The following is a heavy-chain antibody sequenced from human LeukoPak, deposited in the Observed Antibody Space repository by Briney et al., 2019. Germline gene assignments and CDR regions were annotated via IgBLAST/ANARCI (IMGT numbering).Heavy chain of an antibody. CDR3: ARVDRGSSSGWRPSGLFDF. CDR1: GFTFSSYG. D-gene: IGHD6-19*01. V-gene: IGHV3-30*03. J-gene: IGHJ4*02. CDR2: ISYDGSNK. Sequence: GRSLRLSCAASGFTFSSYGMHWVRQAPGKGLEWVAVISYDGSNKYYADSVKGRFTISRDNSKNTLYLQMNSLRAEDTAVYYCARVDRGSSSGWRPSGLFDFWGQGTLVTVSS.